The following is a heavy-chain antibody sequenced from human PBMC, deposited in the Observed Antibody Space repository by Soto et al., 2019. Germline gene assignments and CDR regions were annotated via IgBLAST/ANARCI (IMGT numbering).Heavy chain of an antibody. CDR3: ARGLIYDSSGYYFDY. CDR1: GYTFTSYA. D-gene: IGHD3-22*01. J-gene: IGHJ4*02. V-gene: IGHV1-3*01. Sequence: GASVKVSCKASGYTFTSYAMHWVRQAPGQRLEWMGWINAGNGNTKYSQKFQGRVTITRDTSASTAYMELSSLRSEDTAVYYCARGLIYDSSGYYFDYWGQGTQVTVSS. CDR2: INAGNGNT.